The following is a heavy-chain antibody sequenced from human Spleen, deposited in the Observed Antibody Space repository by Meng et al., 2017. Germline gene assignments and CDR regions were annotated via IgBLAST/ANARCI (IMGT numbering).Heavy chain of an antibody. CDR3: ASLSNTADLHGDY. CDR1: CGSISLSIW. V-gene: IGHV4-4*02. J-gene: IGHJ4*02. CDR2: IYHSGST. Sequence: RVQGSGPGLVNPSGTLSLTCPVTCGSISLSIWWSWFRQPPGKGLEWIGEIYHSGSTNYNPSLKGRVTRSVDKSKNQFSLKLSSVTAADTAVYSCASLSNTADLHGDYWGQGTLVTVSS. D-gene: IGHD5-18*01.